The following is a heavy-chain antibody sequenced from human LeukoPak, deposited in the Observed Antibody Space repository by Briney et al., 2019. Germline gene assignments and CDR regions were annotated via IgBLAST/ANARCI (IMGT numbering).Heavy chain of an antibody. D-gene: IGHD5-18*01. Sequence: PSETLSLTCTVSGGSISSSNWWSWVRQPPGKGLEWIGEIYHSGSTNYNPSLKSRVTISVDKSKNQFSLKLSSVTAADTAVYYCARKGYGHYHYYYYYMDVWGKGTTVTVSS. CDR2: IYHSGST. V-gene: IGHV4-4*02. J-gene: IGHJ6*03. CDR1: GGSISSSNW. CDR3: ARKGYGHYHYYYYYMDV.